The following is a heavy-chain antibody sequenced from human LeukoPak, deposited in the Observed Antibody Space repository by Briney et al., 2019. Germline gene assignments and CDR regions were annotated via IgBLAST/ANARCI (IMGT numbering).Heavy chain of an antibody. CDR1: GGSISNYY. V-gene: IGHV4-59*12. D-gene: IGHD3-22*01. J-gene: IGHJ4*02. CDR2: NYYSGST. CDR3: AREIGDYYDSSGYRTYYFDY. Sequence: PSHTLSLTCTVSGGSISNYYWSWIRQPAGKVLEWIGYNYYSGSTSYNPSLKSRVTISVDTSKNQFSLKLSSVTAADTAVYYCAREIGDYYDSSGYRTYYFDYWGQGTLVTVSS.